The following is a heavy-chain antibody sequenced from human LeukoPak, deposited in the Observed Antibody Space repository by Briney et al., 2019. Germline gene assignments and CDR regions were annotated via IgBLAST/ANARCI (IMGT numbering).Heavy chain of an antibody. CDR3: ARIGEGELGNWFGP. CDR2: IYSGGNT. V-gene: IGHV3-53*01. Sequence: PGGSLRLSCVVSGFTVSGNYLSWVRQAPGKGLEWVSVIYSGGNTYYADSVQGRFTISRDKSKNTVYLQMNRLRVEDTAVYYCARIGEGELGNWFGPWGQGSLVTVSS. J-gene: IGHJ5*02. D-gene: IGHD1-26*01. CDR1: GFTVSGNY.